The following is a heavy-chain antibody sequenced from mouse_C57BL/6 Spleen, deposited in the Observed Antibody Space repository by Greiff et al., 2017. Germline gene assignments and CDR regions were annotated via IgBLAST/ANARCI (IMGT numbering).Heavy chain of an antibody. D-gene: IGHD1-1*01. J-gene: IGHJ2*01. V-gene: IGHV14-3*01. CDR3: ARHYDGSSHYFDY. Sequence: VQLQQSVAELVRPGASVKLSCTASGFNIKNTYMHWVKQRPEQGLEWIGRIDPANGNTTSAPKFQGKATITADTTSNTAYLQLSSLTSEYTAIYYCARHYDGSSHYFDYWGQGTTLTVSS. CDR1: GFNIKNTY. CDR2: IDPANGNT.